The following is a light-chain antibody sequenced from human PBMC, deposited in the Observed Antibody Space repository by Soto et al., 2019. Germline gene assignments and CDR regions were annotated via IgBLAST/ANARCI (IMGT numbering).Light chain of an antibody. Sequence: QSVLTQPASVSGSPGQSITISCTGTSSDVGDYNYVSWYQQHPGKAPKLMIYDVSNRPSGVSNRFSGSKSGNTASLTISGLQAEDEADYYCSSCTTGSTLFGGGTKVTVL. V-gene: IGLV2-14*01. CDR2: DVS. J-gene: IGLJ2*01. CDR1: SSDVGDYNY. CDR3: SSCTTGSTL.